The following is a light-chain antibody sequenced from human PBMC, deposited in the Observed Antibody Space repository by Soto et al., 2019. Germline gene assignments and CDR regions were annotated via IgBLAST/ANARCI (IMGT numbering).Light chain of an antibody. CDR1: QSVSNNY. Sequence: SVLTQSQGSLSLSPGERATLSYRASQSVSNNYLAWYQQKPGPAPRLLIYGASNSTTDIPDRFSGSGSGTDFTLTISRLEPEDFAVYYCQHYGSSGTFGQGTKVDI. V-gene: IGKV3-20*01. J-gene: IGKJ1*01. CDR2: GAS. CDR3: QHYGSSGT.